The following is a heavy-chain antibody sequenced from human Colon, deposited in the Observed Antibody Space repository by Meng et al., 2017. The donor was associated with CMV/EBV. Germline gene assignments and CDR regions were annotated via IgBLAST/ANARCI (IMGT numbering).Heavy chain of an antibody. J-gene: IGHJ4*02. Sequence: VESGAEGKHPWASGNVSCKTSGYTFTGYYVQWVRQAPGQGLEWMGWINPKSGGTNYGQKFQGRVTMTSDTSTSTAYMELSSLTSADTAVYYCAKQEIPRAGSPFNYWGQGTLVTVSS. CDR2: INPKSGGT. D-gene: IGHD3-10*01. V-gene: IGHV1-2*02. CDR1: GYTFTGYY. CDR3: AKQEIPRAGSPFNY.